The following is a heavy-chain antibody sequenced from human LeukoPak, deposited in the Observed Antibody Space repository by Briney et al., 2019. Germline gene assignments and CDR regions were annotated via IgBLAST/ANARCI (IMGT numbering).Heavy chain of an antibody. J-gene: IGHJ5*02. CDR1: GGSISNSDYY. CDR3: ARVTLGNWFDP. CDR2: INYRGST. V-gene: IGHV4-39*07. Sequence: PSETLSLTCTVSGGSISNSDYYWDWIRQPPGKGLEWIGSINYRGSTYYNPSLESRVTISVDTSKNQFSLKLSSVTAADTAVYYCARVTLGNWFDPWGQGTLVTVSS. D-gene: IGHD3-16*01.